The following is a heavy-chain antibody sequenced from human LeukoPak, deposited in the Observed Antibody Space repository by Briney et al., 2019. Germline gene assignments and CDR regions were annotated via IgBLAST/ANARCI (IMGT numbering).Heavy chain of an antibody. CDR2: INPNSGGT. Sequence: ASVKVSCKASGYTFTGYYMHWVRQAPGQGLEWMGWINPNSGGTNYAQKFQGRVTMTRDTSISTAYMELSRLRSDDTAVYYCARECSYYYGSGSPADYWGQGTLVTVSS. D-gene: IGHD3-10*01. CDR3: ARECSYYYGSGSPADY. V-gene: IGHV1-2*02. J-gene: IGHJ4*02. CDR1: GYTFTGYY.